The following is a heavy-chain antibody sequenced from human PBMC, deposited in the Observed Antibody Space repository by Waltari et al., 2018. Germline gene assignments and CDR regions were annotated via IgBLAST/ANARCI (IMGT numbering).Heavy chain of an antibody. V-gene: IGHV4-59*01. CDR3: ARGFVRPGSSRSGAFDI. CDR2: IYYSGST. Sequence: QVQLQESGPGLVKPSETLSLTCTVSGGSIRSYYWSWIRQPPGKGLEWIGYIYYSGSTNYNPSLKSRVTISVDTSKNQFSLKLSSVTAADTAVYYCARGFVRPGSSRSGAFDIWGQGTMVTVSS. D-gene: IGHD6-13*01. J-gene: IGHJ3*02. CDR1: GGSIRSYY.